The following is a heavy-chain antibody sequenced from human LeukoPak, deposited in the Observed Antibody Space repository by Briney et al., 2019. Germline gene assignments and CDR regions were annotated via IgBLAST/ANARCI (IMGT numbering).Heavy chain of an antibody. J-gene: IGHJ4*02. Sequence: PSETLSLTCAVYGGSFSGYYWSWIRQPPGKGLEWIGEINHSGSTNYNPSLKSRVTISVDTSKNQFSLKLSSVTAADTAVYYCARGTGYCSGGSCPHFDYWGQGTLVTVSS. V-gene: IGHV4-34*01. D-gene: IGHD2-15*01. CDR2: INHSGST. CDR3: ARGTGYCSGGSCPHFDY. CDR1: GGSFSGYY.